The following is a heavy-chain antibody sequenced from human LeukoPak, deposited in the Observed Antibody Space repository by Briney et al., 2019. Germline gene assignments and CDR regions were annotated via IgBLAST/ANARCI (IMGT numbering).Heavy chain of an antibody. J-gene: IGHJ4*02. Sequence: GGSLRLSCVGSGFNFGDYGMNWVRQAPGRGLEWDSFISRSVDTTYYRASVEGRFTISRDNTKNSLYLQMNSLRDEDTAIYYCVRYFFNRADYWGQGTRVTVSA. D-gene: IGHD2/OR15-2a*01. CDR1: GFNFGDYG. V-gene: IGHV3-48*03. CDR2: ISRSVDTT. CDR3: VRYFFNRADY.